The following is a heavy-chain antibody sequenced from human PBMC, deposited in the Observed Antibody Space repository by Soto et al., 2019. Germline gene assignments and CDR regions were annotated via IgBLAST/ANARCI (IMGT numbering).Heavy chain of an antibody. CDR2: ISGSGGST. CDR3: AKASKRYSSSWYDGS. V-gene: IGHV3-23*01. Sequence: PGGSLRLSCAASGFTFSSYAVSWVRQAPGKGLEWVSAISGSGGSTYYADSVKGRFTISRDNSKNTLYLQMNSLRAEDTAVYYCAKASKRYSSSWYDGSWGQGTLVTVSS. D-gene: IGHD6-13*01. J-gene: IGHJ5*02. CDR1: GFTFSSYA.